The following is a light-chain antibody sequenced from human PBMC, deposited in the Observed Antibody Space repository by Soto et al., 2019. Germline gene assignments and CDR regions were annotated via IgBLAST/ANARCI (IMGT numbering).Light chain of an antibody. CDR1: QDISNY. V-gene: IGKV1-33*01. J-gene: IGKJ2*01. CDR2: DAS. CDR3: QQYDNLPP. Sequence: DIQMTQSPSSLSASVGDRVTITCQASQDISNYLNWYQQKPGKAPKLLIYDASNLETGVPSRFSGSGSGTDFTFTINSLQPEDIATYYCQQYDNLPPFGQGTKLEIK.